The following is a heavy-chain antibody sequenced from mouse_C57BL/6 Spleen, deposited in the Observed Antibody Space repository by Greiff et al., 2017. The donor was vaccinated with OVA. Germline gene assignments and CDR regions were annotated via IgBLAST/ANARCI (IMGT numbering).Heavy chain of an antibody. Sequence: EVQRVESGGGLVKPGGSLKLSCAASGFTFSSYAMSWVRQTPEKRLEWVATISDGGSYPYYPDNVKGRFTISRDNAKNNLYLQMSQLKSDDTAMYYCASYYYGSSYWYFDVWGTGTTLTVSS. CDR1: GFTFSSYA. D-gene: IGHD1-1*01. V-gene: IGHV5-4*01. J-gene: IGHJ1*03. CDR2: ISDGGSYP. CDR3: ASYYYGSSYWYFDV.